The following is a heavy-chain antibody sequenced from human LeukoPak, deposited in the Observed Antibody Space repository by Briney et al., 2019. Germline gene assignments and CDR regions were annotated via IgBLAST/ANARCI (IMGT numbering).Heavy chain of an antibody. CDR1: GFTFSSYS. V-gene: IGHV3-21*01. J-gene: IGHJ4*02. D-gene: IGHD3-10*01. Sequence: GGSLRLSCAASGFTFSSYSMNWVRQAPGKGLEWVSSISSSSSYIYYADSVKGRFTISRDNAKNSLYLQMNSLRAEDTAVYYCAREVITMVRGTNFDYWGQGTLVTVSS. CDR2: ISSSSSYI. CDR3: AREVITMVRGTNFDY.